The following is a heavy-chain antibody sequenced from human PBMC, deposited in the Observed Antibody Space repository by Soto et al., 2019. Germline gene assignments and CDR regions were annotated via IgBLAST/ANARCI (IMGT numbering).Heavy chain of an antibody. D-gene: IGHD6-13*01. V-gene: IGHV3-23*01. CDR1: GFTFSSYA. CDR3: AKLVGIAAAGKGYFDY. Sequence: EVQLLESGGGLVQPGGSLRLSCAASGFTFSSYAMSWVRQAPGKGLEWVSAISGSGGSTYYADSVKGRFTISRDNSKNTLYLQMNRLRAEDTAVYYCAKLVGIAAAGKGYFDYWGQGTLVTVSS. CDR2: ISGSGGST. J-gene: IGHJ4*02.